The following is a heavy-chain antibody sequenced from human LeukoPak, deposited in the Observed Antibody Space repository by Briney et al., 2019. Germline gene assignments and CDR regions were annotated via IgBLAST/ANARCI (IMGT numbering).Heavy chain of an antibody. J-gene: IGHJ4*02. Sequence: ASVKVSCKASGYTFTGYYMHWVRQAPGQGLEWMGIINPSSGTASYAQKFQGRVTMTRDTSTSTVYVELSSLRSEDTAVYYCARENKGFGDWGQGTLVTVSS. CDR3: ARENKGFGD. V-gene: IGHV1-46*01. CDR1: GYTFTGYY. CDR2: INPSSGTA. D-gene: IGHD3-10*01.